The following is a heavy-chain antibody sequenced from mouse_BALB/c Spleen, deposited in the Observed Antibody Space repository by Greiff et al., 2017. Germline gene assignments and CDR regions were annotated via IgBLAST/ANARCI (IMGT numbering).Heavy chain of an antibody. Sequence: QVQLQQSGAELAKPGASVKMSCKASGYTFTSYWMHWVKQRPGQGLEWIGYINPSTGYTEYNQKFKDKATLTADKSSSTAYMRLSSLTSEDSAVYYCVLLRPSDYWGQGTTLTVSS. CDR2: INPSTGYT. J-gene: IGHJ2*01. CDR1: GYTFTSYW. D-gene: IGHD1-2*01. CDR3: VLLRPSDY. V-gene: IGHV1-7*01.